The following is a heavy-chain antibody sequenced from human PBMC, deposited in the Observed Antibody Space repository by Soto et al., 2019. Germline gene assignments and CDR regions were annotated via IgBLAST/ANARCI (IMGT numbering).Heavy chain of an antibody. D-gene: IGHD1-7*01. J-gene: IGHJ3*02. Sequence: EVQLVESGGGLVTPGGSLRLSCEASGFTFTNAWMNWVRQAPGQGLEWVGRIRSNSDGGTTDYAAPVKGRFSSSRDDSKNPLYLQMNSLKTEDTAVYYCSTTKAGPNTFGIWGQGTMVTVAS. CDR3: STTKAGPNTFGI. CDR2: IRSNSDGGTT. V-gene: IGHV3-15*07. CDR1: GFTFTNAW.